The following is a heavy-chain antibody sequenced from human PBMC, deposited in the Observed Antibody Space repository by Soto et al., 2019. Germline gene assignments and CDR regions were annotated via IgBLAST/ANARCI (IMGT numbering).Heavy chain of an antibody. Sequence: ASVKLSCEASGDRFTGNYMHWVRQAPGQGLEWMGWINPNSGGTNYAQKFQGWVTMTRDTSISTAYMELSRLRSDDTAVYYCARGDYSNYWYGMDVWGQGTTVTVSS. J-gene: IGHJ6*02. CDR2: INPNSGGT. D-gene: IGHD4-4*01. CDR1: GDRFTGNY. CDR3: ARGDYSNYWYGMDV. V-gene: IGHV1-2*04.